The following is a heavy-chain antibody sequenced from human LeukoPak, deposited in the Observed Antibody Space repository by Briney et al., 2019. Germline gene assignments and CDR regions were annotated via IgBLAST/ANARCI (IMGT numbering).Heavy chain of an antibody. CDR3: AKRAARLSGYTSSWTDN. V-gene: IGHV3-23*01. Sequence: GGSLRLSCAASGFTFSNYVMSWVRQAPGKGLEWVSTISGGDDSTTYADSVKGRFAISRDNSKNTLFLQMNNPRAEDTAVYYCAKRAARLSGYTSSWTDNWGQGTLVTVSS. CDR2: ISGGDDST. D-gene: IGHD6-13*01. CDR1: GFTFSNYV. J-gene: IGHJ4*02.